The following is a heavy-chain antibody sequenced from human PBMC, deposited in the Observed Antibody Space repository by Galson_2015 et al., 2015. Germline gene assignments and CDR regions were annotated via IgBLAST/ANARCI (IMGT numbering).Heavy chain of an antibody. CDR2: ISWNSGSI. J-gene: IGHJ6*02. CDR1: GFTFDDYA. V-gene: IGHV3-9*01. CDR3: AHYYGMDV. Sequence: YLRLSCAASGFTFDDYAMHWVRQAPGKGLEWVSGISWNSGSIGYADSVKGRFTISRDNAKNTLYLQMNSLRAEDTAVYYCAHYYGMDVWGQGTTVTVSS.